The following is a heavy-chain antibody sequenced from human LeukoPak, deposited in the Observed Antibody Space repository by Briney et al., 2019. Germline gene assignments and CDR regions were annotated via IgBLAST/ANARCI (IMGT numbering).Heavy chain of an antibody. Sequence: ASVKVSCKASGGTFSSYAISWVRQAPGQGLEWMGGIIPIFGTANYAQKFQGRVTITADESTSTAYMELSSLRSEDTAVYYCARALVGVVVPAALDYWGQGTLVTVSS. V-gene: IGHV1-69*13. CDR3: ARALVGVVVPAALDY. CDR1: GGTFSSYA. CDR2: IIPIFGTA. J-gene: IGHJ4*02. D-gene: IGHD2-2*01.